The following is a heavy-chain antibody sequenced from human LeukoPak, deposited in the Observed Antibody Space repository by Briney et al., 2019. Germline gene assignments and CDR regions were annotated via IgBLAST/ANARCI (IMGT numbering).Heavy chain of an antibody. Sequence: GGSLRLSCVASGFPFSSYWMTWVRQAPGKGLEWVDNIKQDGSKKSYVDSVKGRFTISRDNAKNSLYLQMNSLRAEDTAIYYCTRVGYIDEGIDYWGQGTLVTVSS. J-gene: IGHJ4*02. CDR1: GFPFSSYW. D-gene: IGHD5-24*01. CDR3: TRVGYIDEGIDY. CDR2: IKQDGSKK. V-gene: IGHV3-7*04.